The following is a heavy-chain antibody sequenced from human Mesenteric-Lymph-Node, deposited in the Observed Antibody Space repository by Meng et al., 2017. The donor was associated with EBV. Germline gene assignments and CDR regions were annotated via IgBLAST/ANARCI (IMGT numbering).Heavy chain of an antibody. J-gene: IGHJ4*02. D-gene: IGHD1-26*01. CDR3: ARERGDSGSYGDY. V-gene: IGHV4-39*07. Sequence: QLQSQESGPGLVKPSETLALTCTVSGGSISSSSYYWGWIRQPPGKGLEWIGSIYYSGSTYYNPSLKSRVTISVDTSKNQFSLKLSSVTAADTAVYYCARERGDSGSYGDYWGQGTLVTVSS. CDR2: IYYSGST. CDR1: GGSISSSSYY.